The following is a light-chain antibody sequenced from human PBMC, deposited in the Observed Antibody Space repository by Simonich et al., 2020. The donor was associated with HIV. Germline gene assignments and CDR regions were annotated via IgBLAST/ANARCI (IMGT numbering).Light chain of an antibody. J-gene: IGLJ2*01. CDR1: SSDVGGYNY. CDR2: DVS. V-gene: IGLV2-14*03. Sequence: QSALPQPASVSGSPGQSLTISCTGTSSDVGGYNYVSWYQQHPGKAPKLMIYDVSKRPSGVSNRFSGAKSGNTASLTISRLRAEDEADYYCSSYTGISTVVLGGGTKLTVL. CDR3: SSYTGISTVV.